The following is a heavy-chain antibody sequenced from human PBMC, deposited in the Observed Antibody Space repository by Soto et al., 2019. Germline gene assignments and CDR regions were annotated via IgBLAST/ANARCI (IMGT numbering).Heavy chain of an antibody. CDR1: GFTFSDYA. V-gene: IGHV3-30*18. D-gene: IGHD6-19*01. Sequence: VQLVESGGGVVQPGRSLRLSCAASGFTFSDYAMHWVRQAPGKGLDWVAVVSHDGRNTHYADSVKGRFTISRDSSKNTVSLEMTSLRAEDTAVYYGAKGGRQWLVTSDFNYWGQGALATVSS. CDR2: VSHDGRNT. CDR3: AKGGRQWLVTSDFNY. J-gene: IGHJ4*02.